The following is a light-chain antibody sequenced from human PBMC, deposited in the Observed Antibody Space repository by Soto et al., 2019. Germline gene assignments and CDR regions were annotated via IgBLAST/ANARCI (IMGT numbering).Light chain of an antibody. CDR3: QQYDNLPVT. J-gene: IGKJ1*01. CDR2: DAS. Sequence: DIQXXXXPSXXXXXXGDRVTXXXXXXQDXXXXLKCYQQKPGKSPKLLIYDASNLETGVPSRFSGSGSGTDFTFTISSLQPEDIATYYCQQYDNLPVTFGQGTKVQIK. V-gene: IGKV1-33*01. CDR1: QDXXXX.